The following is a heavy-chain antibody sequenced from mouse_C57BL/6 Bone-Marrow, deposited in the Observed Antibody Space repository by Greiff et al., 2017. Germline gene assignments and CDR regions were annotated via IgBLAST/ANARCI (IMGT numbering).Heavy chain of an antibody. J-gene: IGHJ3*01. CDR3: ARALRSWFAY. V-gene: IGHV14-2*01. Sequence: VQLQQSGAELVKPGASVKLSCTASGFNIKDYYMHWVKQRTEQGLEWIGRIDPEDGETKYAPKFQGKATITADSSSNTAYLQLSSLPSEEPAVFDCARALRSWFAYWGQGTLVTVSA. CDR1: GFNIKDYY. D-gene: IGHD1-1*01. CDR2: IDPEDGET.